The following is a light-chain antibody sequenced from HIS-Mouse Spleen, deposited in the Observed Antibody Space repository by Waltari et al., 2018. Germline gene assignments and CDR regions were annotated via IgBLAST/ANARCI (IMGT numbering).Light chain of an antibody. CDR1: PGISSY. V-gene: IGKV1-8*01. CDR2: AAS. J-gene: IGKJ1*01. CDR3: QQYYSYPPWT. Sequence: AIRMTQSPSSLSASTGDRVTIPCRASPGISSYLAWYQQKPGKAPKLLIYAASTLQSGVPSRFSGSGSGTDFTLTISCLQSEDFATYYCQQYYSYPPWTFGQGTKVEIK.